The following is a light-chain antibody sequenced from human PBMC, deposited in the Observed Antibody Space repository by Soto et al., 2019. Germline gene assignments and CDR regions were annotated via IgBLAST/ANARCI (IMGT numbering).Light chain of an antibody. V-gene: IGLV2-14*01. Sequence: QSPLTHPASVSWSPGHASTISCTGTSSDVGHNKYVSWYQQYPGKVPKLLINEVSNRPSGVSARFSGSKSGNTASLTISGLVAEDEADYFCNSSTTDSRYVFASG. J-gene: IGLJ1*01. CDR2: EVS. CDR1: SSDVGHNKY. CDR3: NSSTTDSRYV.